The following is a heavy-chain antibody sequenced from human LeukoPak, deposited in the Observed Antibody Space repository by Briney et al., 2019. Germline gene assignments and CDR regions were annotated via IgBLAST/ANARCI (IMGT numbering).Heavy chain of an antibody. V-gene: IGHV1-2*02. Sequence: GASVKVSCKASGYTLTGYYMHWVRQAPGQGLEWMGWINPNSGGTNYAQKFQGRVTMTRDKSIRTAYMELSRLTSDDTAVHYCARNIWFGESADAFDIWGQGTMVTVSS. CDR3: ARNIWFGESADAFDI. J-gene: IGHJ3*02. CDR1: GYTLTGYY. D-gene: IGHD3-10*01. CDR2: INPNSGGT.